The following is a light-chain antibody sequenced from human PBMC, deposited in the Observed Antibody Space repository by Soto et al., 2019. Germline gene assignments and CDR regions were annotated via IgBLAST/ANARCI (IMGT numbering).Light chain of an antibody. V-gene: IGKV1-5*01. CDR2: DAS. Sequence: DIQMTQSPSTLSASVGDRVTITCRASQSISNWLAWYQQKPGKAPNLLIYDASSLESGVPSRFSGSGSGTVFTLTISRLQPDDSATYYCQQYKSLWKFGKGTKVDI. J-gene: IGKJ1*01. CDR1: QSISNW. CDR3: QQYKSLWK.